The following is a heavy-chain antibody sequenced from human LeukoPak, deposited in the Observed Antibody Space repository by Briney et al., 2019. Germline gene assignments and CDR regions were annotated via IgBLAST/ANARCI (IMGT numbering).Heavy chain of an antibody. D-gene: IGHD3-3*01. Sequence: GRSLRLSCAASGFTFSSYAMHWVRQAPGKGLEWVAVISYDGSNKYYADSVKGRFTISRDNSKNTLYLQMNSLRAEDTAVYYCAREHYDFWSGYHRWFDPWGQGTLVTVSS. CDR3: AREHYDFWSGYHRWFDP. CDR1: GFTFSSYA. J-gene: IGHJ5*02. CDR2: ISYDGSNK. V-gene: IGHV3-30-3*01.